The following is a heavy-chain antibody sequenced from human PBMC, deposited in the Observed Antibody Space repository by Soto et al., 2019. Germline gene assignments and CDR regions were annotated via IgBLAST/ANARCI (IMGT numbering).Heavy chain of an antibody. Sequence: SETLSLTCTVSGGSISSGGYYWSWIRQHPGKGLEWIGYIYYSGSTYYNPSLKSRVTISVDTSKNQFSLKLSGVTAADTAVYYCATSQKGYNWNYFDHWGQGALVTVSS. V-gene: IGHV4-31*03. J-gene: IGHJ4*02. CDR2: IYYSGST. D-gene: IGHD1-20*01. CDR1: GGSISSGGYY. CDR3: ATSQKGYNWNYFDH.